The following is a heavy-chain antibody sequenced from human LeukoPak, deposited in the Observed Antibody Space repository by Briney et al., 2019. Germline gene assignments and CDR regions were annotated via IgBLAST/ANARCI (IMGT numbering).Heavy chain of an antibody. Sequence: SETLSLTCTVSGGSISSYYWSWIRQPAGKGLEWIGEINHSGSTNYNPSLKSRVTISVDTSKNQFSLKLSSVTAADTAVYYCANSNLDYWGQGTLVTVSS. V-gene: IGHV4-34*01. J-gene: IGHJ4*02. CDR2: INHSGST. CDR3: ANSNLDY. D-gene: IGHD4-4*01. CDR1: GGSISSYY.